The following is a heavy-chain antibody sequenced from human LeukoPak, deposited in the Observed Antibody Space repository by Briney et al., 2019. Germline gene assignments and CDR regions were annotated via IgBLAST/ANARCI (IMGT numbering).Heavy chain of an antibody. Sequence: PGGSLRLSCVASGFTFSNYEMNWVRQAPGKGLEWVSSISSSSSYIDYADSVKGRFTISRDNAKKSLYLQMNTLRAEDTAVYYCARAYSGTYEDYWGQGTLVTVSS. D-gene: IGHD1-26*01. CDR3: ARAYSGTYEDY. CDR1: GFTFSNYE. J-gene: IGHJ4*02. V-gene: IGHV3-21*01. CDR2: ISSSSSYI.